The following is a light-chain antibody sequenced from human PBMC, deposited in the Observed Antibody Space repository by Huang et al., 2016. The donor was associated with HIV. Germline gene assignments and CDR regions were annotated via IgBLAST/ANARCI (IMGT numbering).Light chain of an antibody. Sequence: EIVMTQSPATLSVSPAERATLSCMASQTVSSNLAWYQHKPGQAPRLLIYAASTRATDSPARFSGSGCGTEFTLTISSLQSEDCAVYYCQHYRVWPPVYTFGQGTKLEIK. CDR1: QTVSSN. CDR2: AAS. V-gene: IGKV3-15*01. CDR3: QHYRVWPPVYT. J-gene: IGKJ2*01.